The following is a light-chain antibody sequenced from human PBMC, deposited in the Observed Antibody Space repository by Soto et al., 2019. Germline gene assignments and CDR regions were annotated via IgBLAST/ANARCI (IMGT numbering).Light chain of an antibody. CDR1: QSVSSN. CDR2: GAS. Sequence: EVVMTQSPSTLSVSPGPRSTLSCRASQSVSSNLAWYHQKTGQAPRIFIYGASTRATGIPARFSGSGSGTDVNLTISSLQSEDFAVYYCQQYNNWPRTFGQGTKVDIK. J-gene: IGKJ1*01. CDR3: QQYNNWPRT. V-gene: IGKV3-15*01.